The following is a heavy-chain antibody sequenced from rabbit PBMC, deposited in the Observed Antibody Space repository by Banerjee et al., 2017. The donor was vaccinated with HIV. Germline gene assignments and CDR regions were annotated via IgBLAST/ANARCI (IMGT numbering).Heavy chain of an antibody. V-gene: IGHV1S40*01. CDR2: IYTGSGHT. Sequence: QSLEESGGDLVKPGASLTLTCTASGFSFSSGYDIIWVRQAPGKGLEWIGCIYTGSGHTYYASWAKGRFTISKTSSTTVTLQMTSLTAADTATYFCTRSSDSSWFFNLWGQGTLVTVS. D-gene: IGHD4-1*01. J-gene: IGHJ4*01. CDR3: TRSSDSSWFFNL. CDR1: GFSFSSGYD.